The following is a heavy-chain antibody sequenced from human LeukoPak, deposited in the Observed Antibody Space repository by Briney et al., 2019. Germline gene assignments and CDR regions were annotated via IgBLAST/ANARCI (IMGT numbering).Heavy chain of an antibody. CDR3: AEGGGDGSPFDY. J-gene: IGHJ4*02. D-gene: IGHD5-24*01. V-gene: IGHV3-30*02. CDR1: GFIFSNYG. Sequence: GGSLRLSCAASGFIFSNYGMHWVRHSPDKGLEWVTFIRFDGSTQYYADSVKGRFTISRDNSKDTLYLQMSSLRLEDTGVYYCAEGGGDGSPFDYWGQGILVTVSS. CDR2: IRFDGSTQ.